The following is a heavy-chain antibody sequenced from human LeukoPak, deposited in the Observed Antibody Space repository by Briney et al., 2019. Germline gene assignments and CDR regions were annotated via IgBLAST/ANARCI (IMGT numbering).Heavy chain of an antibody. CDR3: ARLWRGSYPRFFDY. D-gene: IGHD4/OR15-4a*01. CDR2: IMDNGGKT. J-gene: IGHJ4*02. V-gene: IGHV3-23*01. CDR1: GFSFTTYP. Sequence: GGSLRLSCAASGFSFTTYPMSWVRQAPGKGLEWVSVIMDNGGKTFYADSVKGRFTISRDNSKNTLYLQMNSLSAEDSAIYYCARLWRGSYPRFFDYWGQGALVTVS.